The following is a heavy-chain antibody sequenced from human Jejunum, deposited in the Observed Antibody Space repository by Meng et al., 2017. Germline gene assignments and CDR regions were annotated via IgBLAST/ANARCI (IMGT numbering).Heavy chain of an antibody. CDR3: VKMRPAIDY. CDR1: GVSISSTNYA. Sequence: GSLRLSCTVSGVSISSTNYAWGWFRQPPGKGLEWIGTISYSGSTDYSPSLKCRVTMSLDTSKNRFSLNLNSVTAADTAIYYCVKMRPAIDYLGPGTLVTGSS. V-gene: IGHV4-39*01. D-gene: IGHD6-25*01. CDR2: ISYSGST. J-gene: IGHJ4*02.